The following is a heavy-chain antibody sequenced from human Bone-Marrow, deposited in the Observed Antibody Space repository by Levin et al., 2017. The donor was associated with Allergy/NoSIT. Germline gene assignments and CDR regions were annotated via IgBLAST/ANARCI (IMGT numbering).Heavy chain of an antibody. CDR2: IYSDGTI. CDR3: EGEPRRSY. V-gene: IGHV3-53*01. J-gene: IGHJ4*02. Sequence: PGGSLRLSCAVSGFTVSNNYMSWVRQAPGKGLEWVSLIYSDGTIDYADSVKGRFTISRDNSKNTLSLQMNSLTADDTAAYYGEGEPRRSYWGQGTLVTVYS. CDR1: GFTVSNNY.